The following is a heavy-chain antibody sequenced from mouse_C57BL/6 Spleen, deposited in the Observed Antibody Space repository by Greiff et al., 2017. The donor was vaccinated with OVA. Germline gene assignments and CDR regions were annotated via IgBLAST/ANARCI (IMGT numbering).Heavy chain of an antibody. CDR3: ARKATVVGEDYFDY. CDR1: GYAFSSYW. V-gene: IGHV1-80*01. Sequence: VKLMESGAELVKPGASVKISCKASGYAFSSYWMNWVKQRPGKGLEWIGQIYPGDGDTNYNGKFKGKATLTADKSSSTAYMQLSSLTSEDSAVYFCARKATVVGEDYFDYWGQGTTLTVSS. J-gene: IGHJ2*01. CDR2: IYPGDGDT. D-gene: IGHD1-1*01.